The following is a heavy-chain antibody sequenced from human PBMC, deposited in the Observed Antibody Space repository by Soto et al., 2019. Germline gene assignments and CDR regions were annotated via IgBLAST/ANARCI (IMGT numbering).Heavy chain of an antibody. V-gene: IGHV1-18*01. CDR2: ISAYNGNT. J-gene: IGHJ3*02. Sequence: ASVKVSCKASGYTFTSYGISWVRQAPGQGLEWMGWISAYNGNTNYAQKLQGRVTMTTDTSTSTAYMELRSLRSDDTAVYYCARRRHYDFWSGYPPDAFGIWGQGTMVTVSS. D-gene: IGHD3-3*01. CDR1: GYTFTSYG. CDR3: ARRRHYDFWSGYPPDAFGI.